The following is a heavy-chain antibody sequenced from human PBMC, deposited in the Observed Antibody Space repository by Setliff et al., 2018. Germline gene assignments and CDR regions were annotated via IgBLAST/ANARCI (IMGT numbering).Heavy chain of an antibody. CDR1: GYTFTSFY. CDR2: INPNSGDT. CDR3: ARERGIAVAGSDYYGMDV. Sequence: ASVKVSCKASGYTFTSFYIHWLRQAPGQGLEWMGRINPNSGDTNYAQKLQGRVTMTTDTSTSTAYMELRSLRSDDTAVYYCARERGIAVAGSDYYGMDVWGQGTTVTVSS. V-gene: IGHV1-18*04. J-gene: IGHJ6*02. D-gene: IGHD6-19*01.